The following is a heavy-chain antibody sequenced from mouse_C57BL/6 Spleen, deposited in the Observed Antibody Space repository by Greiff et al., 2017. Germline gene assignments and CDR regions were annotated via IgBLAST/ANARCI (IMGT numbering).Heavy chain of an antibody. Sequence: VQLQQPGAELVQPGASVKLSCKASGYTFTSYWMQWVKQRPGQGLEWIGEIDPSDRYTNYNQQFKGKATLTVDKSSSTAYMQLSSLTSEDSAVYYCAVSYYDYRYAIDYWGQGTSVTVSS. CDR1: GYTFTSYW. V-gene: IGHV1-50*01. D-gene: IGHD2-4*01. J-gene: IGHJ4*01. CDR3: AVSYYDYRYAIDY. CDR2: IDPSDRYT.